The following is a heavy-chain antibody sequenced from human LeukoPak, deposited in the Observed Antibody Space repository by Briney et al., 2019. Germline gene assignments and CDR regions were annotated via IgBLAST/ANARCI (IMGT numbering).Heavy chain of an antibody. J-gene: IGHJ4*02. CDR1: GGSFSGYY. V-gene: IGHV4-34*01. CDR2: INHSGST. D-gene: IGHD4-23*01. CDR3: ARACMEVVKHGIQYYFDY. Sequence: SETLSLTCAVYGGSFSGYYWSWIRQPPGKGLEWIGEINHSGSTNYNPSLKSRVTISVDTSKNQFSLKLSSVTAADTAVYYCARACMEVVKHGIQYYFDYWGQGTLVTVSS.